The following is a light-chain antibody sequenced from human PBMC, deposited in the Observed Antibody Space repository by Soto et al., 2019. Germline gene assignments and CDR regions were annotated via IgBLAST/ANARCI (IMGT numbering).Light chain of an antibody. CDR3: TVWDDSLRGRL. CDR2: RNN. J-gene: IGLJ2*01. Sequence: QAVVTQPPSASGTPGQRVTISCSGTSSSIESNYVCWYQQLPGTAPRLLIYRNNQRPSGVPDRFSGSKSGTSASLAISALRSEDEADYYCTVWDDSLRGRLFGGGTKLTVL. CDR1: SSSIESNY. V-gene: IGLV1-47*01.